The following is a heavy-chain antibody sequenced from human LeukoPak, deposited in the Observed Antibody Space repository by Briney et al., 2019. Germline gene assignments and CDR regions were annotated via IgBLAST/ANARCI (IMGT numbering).Heavy chain of an antibody. D-gene: IGHD3-10*01. CDR1: GGSFSGYY. CDR2: INHSGST. V-gene: IGHV4-34*01. Sequence: SETLSLTCAVYGGSFSGYYWSWIRQPPGKGPEWIGEINHSGSTNYNPSLKSRVTISVDTSKNQFSLRLSSVTAADTAVYYCAIASYGSGSWYFDYWGQGTLVTVSS. CDR3: AIASYGSGSWYFDY. J-gene: IGHJ4*02.